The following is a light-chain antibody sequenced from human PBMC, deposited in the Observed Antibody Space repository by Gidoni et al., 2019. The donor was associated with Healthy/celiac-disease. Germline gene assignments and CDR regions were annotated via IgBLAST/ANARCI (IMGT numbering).Light chain of an antibody. CDR3: SSYTSSSTLV. V-gene: IGLV2-14*01. J-gene: IGLJ1*01. Sequence: SGSPGQSITISCTGTSRDVGGYNYFSCYQQHPGKAPILMIYEVSNRPSGVSTRFSGSKSGNTASLTISGLQAEDEADYYCSSYTSSSTLVFGTGTKVTVL. CDR2: EVS. CDR1: SRDVGGYNY.